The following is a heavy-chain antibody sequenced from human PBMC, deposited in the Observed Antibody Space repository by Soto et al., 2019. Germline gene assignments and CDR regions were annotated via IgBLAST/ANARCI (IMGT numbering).Heavy chain of an antibody. Sequence: GAAVKVCCKTSGYTPTDYDIGWVRQAPGQGLEWMGWISAYNGNRNSAQKLQGRLTMTTDTSTKTAYMELRSLRSDDTAVYFCACFLFRRAPNYPFANSAQGSPVTVSS. D-gene: IGHD2-21*01. CDR3: ACFLFRRAPNYPFAN. CDR1: GYTPTDYD. J-gene: IGHJ4*02. CDR2: ISAYNGNR. V-gene: IGHV1-18*01.